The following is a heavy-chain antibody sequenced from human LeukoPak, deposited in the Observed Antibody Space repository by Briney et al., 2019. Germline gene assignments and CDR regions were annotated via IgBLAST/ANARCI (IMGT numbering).Heavy chain of an antibody. V-gene: IGHV1-2*02. CDR3: ARVVGRWLQWPGNWFDP. J-gene: IGHJ5*02. CDR2: INPNSGGT. Sequence: ASVKVSCKASGYTFTGYYMHWVRQAPGQGLEWMGWINPNSGGTNYAQKFQGRVTMTRDTSISTAYMELSRLRSDDTAVYYCARVVGRWLQWPGNWFDPWGQGTLVTVSS. D-gene: IGHD5-24*01. CDR1: GYTFTGYY.